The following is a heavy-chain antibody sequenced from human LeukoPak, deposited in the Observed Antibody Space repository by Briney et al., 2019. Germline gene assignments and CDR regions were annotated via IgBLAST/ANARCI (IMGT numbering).Heavy chain of an antibody. CDR3: TRDPQGPRFYEMDI. J-gene: IGHJ6*02. Sequence: GGSLRLSCAASGFTFSMYWMSWVRQAPGKGPEWVANIKVDGSEIYYVDSVKGRFTISRDNAKNSLYLQMNSLRAEDTAVYYCTRDPQGPRFYEMDIWAQGTTVTVSS. V-gene: IGHV3-7*01. D-gene: IGHD3-16*01. CDR1: GFTFSMYW. CDR2: IKVDGSEI.